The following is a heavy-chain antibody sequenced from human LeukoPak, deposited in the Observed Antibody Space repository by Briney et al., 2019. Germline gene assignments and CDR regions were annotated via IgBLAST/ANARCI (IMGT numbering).Heavy chain of an antibody. CDR3: ARTGSYDSNGLDS. J-gene: IGHJ4*02. CDR2: INHSGST. D-gene: IGHD3-22*01. Sequence: PSETLSLTCAVYGGSFSGYYWSWIRQPPGKGLEWIGEINHSGSTNYNPSLKSRVTMSVDTSKNQFSLRLSSVTAADTAVYYCARTGSYDSNGLDSWGQGTLVTVSS. V-gene: IGHV4-34*01. CDR1: GGSFSGYY.